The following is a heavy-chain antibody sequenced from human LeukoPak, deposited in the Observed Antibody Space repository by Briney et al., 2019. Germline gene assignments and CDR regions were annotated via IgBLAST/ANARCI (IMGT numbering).Heavy chain of an antibody. CDR3: AKDLSTPSMGIAARPNWFDP. CDR1: EFTFSSYA. V-gene: IGHV3-23*01. Sequence: GGSLRLSCAASEFTFSSYAMSWVRQAPGKGLEWVSAISGSGGSTYYADSVKGRFTISRDNSKNTLYLQMNSLRAEDTAVYYCAKDLSTPSMGIAARPNWFDPWGQGTLVTVSS. CDR2: ISGSGGST. D-gene: IGHD6-6*01. J-gene: IGHJ5*02.